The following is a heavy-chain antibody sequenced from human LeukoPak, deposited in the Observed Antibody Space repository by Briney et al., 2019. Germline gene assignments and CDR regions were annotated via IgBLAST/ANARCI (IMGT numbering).Heavy chain of an antibody. J-gene: IGHJ4*02. CDR3: ARGIVAAGEFDY. D-gene: IGHD6-13*01. CDR1: GGSISSGGYY. V-gene: IGHV4-31*03. CDR2: IYYSGST. Sequence: SETLSLTCTVSGGSISSGGYYWSWIRQHPGKGLEWIGYIYYSGSTYYNPSLKSRVTISVDTSKNQFSLKLSSVTAADTAVYYCARGIVAAGEFDYWGQGTLVTVSS.